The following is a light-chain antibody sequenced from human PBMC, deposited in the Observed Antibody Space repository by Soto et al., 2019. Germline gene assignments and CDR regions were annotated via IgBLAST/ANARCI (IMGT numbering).Light chain of an antibody. CDR2: RDN. J-gene: IGLJ3*02. CDR3: AAWDDNLNGWV. V-gene: IGLV1-44*01. Sequence: QSVLTQPPPVSGTPGQSVTISCSGSNSNLGSNPLSWYRQLPGTAPRLLIYRDNQRPSGVPDRISGSKSGTSASLAITGLQSEDEADYYCAAWDDNLNGWVFGGGTKVTVL. CDR1: NSNLGSNP.